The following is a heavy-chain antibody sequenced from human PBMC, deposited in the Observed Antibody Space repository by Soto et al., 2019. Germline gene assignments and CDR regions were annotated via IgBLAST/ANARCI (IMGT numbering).Heavy chain of an antibody. CDR1: GYSFTSYW. J-gene: IGHJ3*02. V-gene: IGHV5-10-1*01. Sequence: GESLKISCKGSGYSFTSYWISWVRQMPGKGLEWMGRIDPSDSYTNYSPSFQGHVTISADKSISTAYLQWSSLKASDTAMYYCARALVGATNAFDIWGQGTMVTVS. CDR2: IDPSDSYT. D-gene: IGHD1-26*01. CDR3: ARALVGATNAFDI.